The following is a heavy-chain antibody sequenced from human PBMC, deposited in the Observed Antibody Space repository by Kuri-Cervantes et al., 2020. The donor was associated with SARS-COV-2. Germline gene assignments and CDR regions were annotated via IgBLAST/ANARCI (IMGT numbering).Heavy chain of an antibody. V-gene: IGHV3-30-3*01. Sequence: GESLKISCAASGFTFNSYAMHWVRQAPGKGLEWVAVISYDGSNKYYADSVKGRFTISRDNSKNTLYLQMNSLRAEDTAVYYCARESTLRFLEWSKTYYYYYGMDVWGQGTTVTVSS. CDR3: ARESTLRFLEWSKTYYYYYGMDV. CDR2: ISYDGSNK. D-gene: IGHD3-3*01. J-gene: IGHJ6*02. CDR1: GFTFNSYA.